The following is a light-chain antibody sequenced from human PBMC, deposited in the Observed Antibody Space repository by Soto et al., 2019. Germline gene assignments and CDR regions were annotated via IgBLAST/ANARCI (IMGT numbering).Light chain of an antibody. Sequence: QPVLTQPPSASGTPGQRVTVSCSGSRSNIGSNTVNWYQQVPGTAPKLLIYSSNLRPSGVPDRFSGSKSGTSASLAISGLQSEDEADYCCAAWDDSLNGVVFGGGTKLTVL. CDR2: SSN. CDR1: RSNIGSNT. CDR3: AAWDDSLNGVV. J-gene: IGLJ2*01. V-gene: IGLV1-44*01.